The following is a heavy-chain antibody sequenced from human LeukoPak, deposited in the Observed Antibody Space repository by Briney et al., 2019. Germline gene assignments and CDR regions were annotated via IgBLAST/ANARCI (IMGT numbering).Heavy chain of an antibody. CDR2: IQYDRTNE. V-gene: IGHV3-30*02. D-gene: IGHD3-16*02. CDR1: AFTFSSYG. CDR3: AKVFPVWGSYRLQAIDY. J-gene: IGHJ4*02. Sequence: PGGSLRLSCAASAFTFSSYGMHWVRQAPGKGLEWVAYIQYDRTNEQYAHSVKGRFRISRDNSNNTLYLQMNSLRAEDTAVYYCAKVFPVWGSYRLQAIDYWGQGTLVTVSS.